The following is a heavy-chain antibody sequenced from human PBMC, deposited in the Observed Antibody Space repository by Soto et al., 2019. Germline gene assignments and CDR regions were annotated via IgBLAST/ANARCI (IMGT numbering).Heavy chain of an antibody. V-gene: IGHV3-73*01. J-gene: IGHJ5*02. CDR3: TAHPPISGYSSSWYVGWFDP. D-gene: IGHD6-13*01. CDR1: GFTFSGSA. CDR2: IRSKANSYAT. Sequence: GGSLRLSCATSGFTFSGSAIHWVRQASGKRLEWVGRIRSKANSYATAYAASVKGRFTISRDDSKNTAYLQMNSLKTEDTAVYYCTAHPPISGYSSSWYVGWFDPWGQGTLVTVSS.